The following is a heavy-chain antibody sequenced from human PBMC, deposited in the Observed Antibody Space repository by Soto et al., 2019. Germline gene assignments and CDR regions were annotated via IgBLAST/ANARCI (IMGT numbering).Heavy chain of an antibody. V-gene: IGHV1-69*13. Sequence: SVKVSCKASGGTFSSYAISWVRQAPGQGLEWMGGIIPIFGTANYAQKFQGRVTITADESTSTAYMELSSLRSEDTAVYYCARGVQRGELPGFDYGGREPRVTVP. J-gene: IGHJ4*02. D-gene: IGHD1-26*01. CDR2: IIPIFGTA. CDR3: ARGVQRGELPGFDY. CDR1: GGTFSSYA.